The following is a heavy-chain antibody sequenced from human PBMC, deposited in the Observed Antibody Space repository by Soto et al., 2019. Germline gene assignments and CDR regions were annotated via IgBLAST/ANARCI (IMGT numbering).Heavy chain of an antibody. D-gene: IGHD3-22*01. J-gene: IGHJ4*02. V-gene: IGHV3-30-3*01. CDR2: ISYDGSNK. CDR1: GFTFSSYA. Sequence: GGTLRLSCAASGFTFSSYAMHWVRQAPGKGLEWVAVISYDGSNKYYADSVKGRFTISRDNSKNTLYLQMNSLRAEDTALYYSVPFYYDSTGYYGCNYWDKGFLLTVSS. CDR3: VPFYYDSTGYYGCNY.